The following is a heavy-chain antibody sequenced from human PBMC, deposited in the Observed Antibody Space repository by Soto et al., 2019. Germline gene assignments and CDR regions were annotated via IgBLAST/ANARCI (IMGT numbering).Heavy chain of an antibody. J-gene: IGHJ6*02. CDR2: ISAYNGNT. Sequence: ASVKVSCKASGYTFTSYGISWVRQAPGQGLERMGWISAYNGNTNYAQKLQGRVTMTTDTSTSTAYMELRSLRSDDTAVYYCARDDYGDYESSYYYGMDVWGQGPTVTVSS. V-gene: IGHV1-18*01. CDR1: GYTFTSYG. D-gene: IGHD4-17*01. CDR3: ARDDYGDYESSYYYGMDV.